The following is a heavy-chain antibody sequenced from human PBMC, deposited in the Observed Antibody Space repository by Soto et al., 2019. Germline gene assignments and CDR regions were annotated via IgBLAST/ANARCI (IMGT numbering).Heavy chain of an antibody. Sequence: VSVKVSCKASGYTFTGYAMHWVRQAPGQRLEWMGRINAVNGITKYSQKFQGRVTITADKSTSTAYMELSSLRSEDTAVYYCAREGAGIVVVPAAPTYYYGMDVWGQGTTVTVSS. V-gene: IGHV1-3*01. D-gene: IGHD2-2*01. J-gene: IGHJ6*02. CDR1: GYTFTGYA. CDR2: INAVNGIT. CDR3: AREGAGIVVVPAAPTYYYGMDV.